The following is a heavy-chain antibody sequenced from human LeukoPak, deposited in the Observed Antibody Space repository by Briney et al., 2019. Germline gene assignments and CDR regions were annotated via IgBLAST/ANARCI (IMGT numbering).Heavy chain of an antibody. CDR1: GDSMSTNNYH. D-gene: IGHD5-12*01. V-gene: IGHV4-39*07. CDR2: INHSGST. Sequence: PSETLSLTCSVSGDSMSTNNYHWGWIRQPPGKGLEWIGEINHSGSTNYNPSLKSRVTISVDTSKNQFSLKLSSVTAADTAVYYCARVGGYDYAIDYWGQGTPVTVSS. J-gene: IGHJ4*02. CDR3: ARVGGYDYAIDY.